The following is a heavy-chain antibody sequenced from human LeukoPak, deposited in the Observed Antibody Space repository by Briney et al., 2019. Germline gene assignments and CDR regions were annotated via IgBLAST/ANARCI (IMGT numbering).Heavy chain of an antibody. CDR1: GFTFSSYN. CDR3: ARDPYNGNYGDSYYYMDV. Sequence: GGSLRLSCAASGFTFSSYNMNWVRQAPGKGLEWVSSITSSSSYTFYADSVKGRFTISRDNAKNSLYLQMNSLRAEDTAIYYCARDPYNGNYGDSYYYMDVWGKGTTVTVSS. V-gene: IGHV3-21*01. CDR2: ITSSSSYT. J-gene: IGHJ6*03. D-gene: IGHD1-26*01.